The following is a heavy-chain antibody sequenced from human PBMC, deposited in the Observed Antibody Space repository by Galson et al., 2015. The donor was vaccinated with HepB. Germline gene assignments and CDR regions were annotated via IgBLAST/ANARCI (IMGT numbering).Heavy chain of an antibody. CDR1: GGSISSYY. D-gene: IGHD3-3*01. CDR3: ARASRQVFGVVLPPSTNYGMDV. V-gene: IGHV4-59*01. CDR2: IYYSGST. J-gene: IGHJ6*02. Sequence: ETLSLTCTVSGGSISSYYWSWIRQPPGKGLEWIGYIYYSGSTNYNPSLKSRVTISVDTSKNQFSLKLRSVTAADTAVYYCARASRQVFGVVLPPSTNYGMDVWGQGTTVTVSS.